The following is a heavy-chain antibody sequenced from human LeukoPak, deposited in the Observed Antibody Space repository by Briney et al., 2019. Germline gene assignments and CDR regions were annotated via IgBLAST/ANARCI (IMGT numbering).Heavy chain of an antibody. CDR3: AKDGYVVVPAAIGDYYYYYMDV. Sequence: GASVKVSCKASGYTFTGYYMHWVRQAPGQGIEWMGRINPNSGGTNYAQKFQGRVTMTRDTSISTAYMELSRLRSDDTAVCYCAKDGYVVVPAAIGDYYYYYMDVWGKGTTVTVSS. CDR1: GYTFTGYY. CDR2: INPNSGGT. J-gene: IGHJ6*03. D-gene: IGHD2-2*01. V-gene: IGHV1-2*06.